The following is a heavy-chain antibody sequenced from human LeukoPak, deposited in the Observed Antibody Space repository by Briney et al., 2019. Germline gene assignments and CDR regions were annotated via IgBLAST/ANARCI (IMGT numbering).Heavy chain of an antibody. Sequence: GRSLRLSCAASGFTFSSFAMHWVRQAPGKGLEWVAVISYDGNNKYYADSVKGRFTISRDNSKNTLFLQMNSLRAEDTAIYYCAKATYSSSWNLYFDYWGQGTLVTISS. V-gene: IGHV3-30-3*01. CDR1: GFTFSSFA. D-gene: IGHD6-13*01. CDR3: AKATYSSSWNLYFDY. CDR2: ISYDGNNK. J-gene: IGHJ4*02.